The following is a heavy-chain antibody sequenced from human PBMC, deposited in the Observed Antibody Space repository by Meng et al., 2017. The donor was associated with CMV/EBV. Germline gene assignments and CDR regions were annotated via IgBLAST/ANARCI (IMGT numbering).Heavy chain of an antibody. CDR1: GGSISSSSYY. D-gene: IGHD2-2*01. CDR3: ARGFSHPRYCSSTSCYPADYYYGMDV. V-gene: IGHV4-39*07. CDR2: INHSGST. Sequence: SETLSLTCTVSGGSISSSSYYWSWIRQPPGKGLEWIGEINHSGSTNYNPSLKSRVTISVDTSKNQSSLKLSSVTAADTAVYYCARGFSHPRYCSSTSCYPADYYYGMDVWGQGTTVTVSS. J-gene: IGHJ6*02.